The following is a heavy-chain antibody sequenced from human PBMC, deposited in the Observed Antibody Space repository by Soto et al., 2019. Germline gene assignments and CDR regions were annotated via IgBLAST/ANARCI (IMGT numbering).Heavy chain of an antibody. CDR2: IDPSDSYI. CDR1: GYTFSGHW. Sequence: PGESLKISCKTSGYTFSGHWISLVRQVPGKGLQWMGNIDPSDSYINYNPAFRGHVTFSVDKSSSTAYLHWRSLGPSDTAIYYCARNGAAIWLGYWGRGTLVTVSS. D-gene: IGHD6-19*01. CDR3: ARNGAAIWLGY. V-gene: IGHV5-10-1*01. J-gene: IGHJ4*02.